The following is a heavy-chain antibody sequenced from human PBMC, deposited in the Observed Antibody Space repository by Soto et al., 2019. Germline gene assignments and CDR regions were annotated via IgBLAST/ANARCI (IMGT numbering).Heavy chain of an antibody. CDR1: GYTFTGYY. V-gene: IGHV1-2*04. Sequence: GASVKVSCKASGYTFTGYYMHWVRQAPGQGLEWMGWINPNSGGTNYAQKFQGWVTMTRDTSISTAYMELSRLRSDDTAVYYCARDSNVQYSERYYYAMDIWGQGTMVTVSS. CDR2: INPNSGGT. CDR3: ARDSNVQYSERYYYAMDI. J-gene: IGHJ6*02. D-gene: IGHD4-4*01.